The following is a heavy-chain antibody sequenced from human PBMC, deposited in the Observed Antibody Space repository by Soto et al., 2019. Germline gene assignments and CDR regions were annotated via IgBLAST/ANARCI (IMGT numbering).Heavy chain of an antibody. J-gene: IGHJ6*02. D-gene: IGHD1-26*01. CDR1: GFTFSNAW. Sequence: EVQLVESGGGLVKPGGSLRLSCAASGFTFSNAWMSWVRQAPGKGLEWVGRIKSKTDGGTTDYAAPVKGRFTISRDDLKNTLYLQMNSLKTEDTAVYYCSGGSYPYYYYYGMDVWGQGTTVTVSS. V-gene: IGHV3-15*01. CDR3: SGGSYPYYYYYGMDV. CDR2: IKSKTDGGTT.